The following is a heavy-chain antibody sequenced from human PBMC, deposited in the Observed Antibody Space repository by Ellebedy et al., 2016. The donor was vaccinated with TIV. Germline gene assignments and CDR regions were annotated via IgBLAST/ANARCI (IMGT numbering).Heavy chain of an antibody. J-gene: IGHJ4*02. Sequence: GGSLRLSCAASGFTFSSFAMHWVRQAPGKGLEWLSVISGGGGSKYHAGSVKGRSTITRDNSKNTLYLQMDRLRAEDTAVYYCAKGTSSGFNYDRVGFEYWGQGALVTVSS. D-gene: IGHD3-22*01. V-gene: IGHV3-23*01. CDR1: GFTFSSFA. CDR3: AKGTSSGFNYDRVGFEY. CDR2: ISGGGGSK.